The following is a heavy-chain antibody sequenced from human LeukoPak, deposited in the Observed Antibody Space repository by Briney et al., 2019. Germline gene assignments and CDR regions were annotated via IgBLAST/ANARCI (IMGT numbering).Heavy chain of an antibody. CDR1: GFTFSSYW. J-gene: IGHJ4*02. V-gene: IGHV3-7*01. CDR3: ARSPWEQWLVAYFDH. CDR2: IKQDGSEK. Sequence: GGSLRLSCAASGFTFSSYWMSWVRQAPGKGLEWVANIKQDGSEKYYVDSVKGRFTISRDNAKNSLYLQMNSLRAEDTAVYYCARSPWEQWLVAYFDHWGQGTLVTVSS. D-gene: IGHD6-19*01.